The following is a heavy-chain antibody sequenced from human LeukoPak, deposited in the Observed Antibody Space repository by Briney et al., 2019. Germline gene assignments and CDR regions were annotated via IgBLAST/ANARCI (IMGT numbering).Heavy chain of an antibody. CDR1: GFNFRSYG. V-gene: IGHV3-30*02. J-gene: IGHJ1*01. CDR2: IRYDGSGK. D-gene: IGHD3-10*01. CDR3: ARDAITMVRGVISTEYFQH. Sequence: PGGSLRLSCAASGFNFRSYGMHWVRQAPGKGLEWVAFIRYDGSGKYYADSVKGRFTISRDNSKDTLYLQMNSLRAEDTAVYYCARDAITMVRGVISTEYFQHWGQGTLVTVSS.